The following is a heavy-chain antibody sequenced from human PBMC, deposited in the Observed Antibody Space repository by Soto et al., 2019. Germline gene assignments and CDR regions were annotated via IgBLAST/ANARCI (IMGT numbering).Heavy chain of an antibody. CDR3: AKDIHPGRDTYHYGADY. CDR1: GFIFSNYG. D-gene: IGHD5-12*01. Sequence: QVQLVESGGGVVQPGTSLTLSCSASGFIFSNYGMHWVRQAPGKGLEWVSIISYDGSRKHYIDSVKSRFTISRDNSKNTLDLQMNSLRAEDTAVYYCAKDIHPGRDTYHYGADYWGQGTLVAVSS. V-gene: IGHV3-30*18. J-gene: IGHJ4*02. CDR2: ISYDGSRK.